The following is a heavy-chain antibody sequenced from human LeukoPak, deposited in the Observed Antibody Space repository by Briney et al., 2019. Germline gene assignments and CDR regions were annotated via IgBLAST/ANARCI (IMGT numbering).Heavy chain of an antibody. Sequence: GESLRLSCVASGFTFSSHGMHWVRQAPGKGLEWVAVIWYDGSEKYYADSVKGRFIISRDNSKNMLYLQMNSLRADDTAVYYCARWGNNKILDYWGQGTLVTVSS. V-gene: IGHV3-33*01. CDR2: IWYDGSEK. J-gene: IGHJ4*02. CDR1: GFTFSSHG. D-gene: IGHD7-27*01. CDR3: ARWGNNKILDY.